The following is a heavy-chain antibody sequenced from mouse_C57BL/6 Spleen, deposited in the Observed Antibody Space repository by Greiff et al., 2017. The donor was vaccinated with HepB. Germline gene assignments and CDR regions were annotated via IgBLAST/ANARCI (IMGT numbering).Heavy chain of an antibody. CDR3: ARGGNYYFDY. D-gene: IGHD2-1*01. CDR1: GYSFTSYY. Sequence: VQLQQSGPELVKPGASVKISCKASGYSFTSYYIHWVKQRHGQGLEWIGWIYPGSGNTKYNEKFKGKATLTADTSSSTAYMQLSSLTSEDSAVYYCARGGNYYFDYWGQGTTLTVSS. V-gene: IGHV1-66*01. J-gene: IGHJ2*01. CDR2: IYPGSGNT.